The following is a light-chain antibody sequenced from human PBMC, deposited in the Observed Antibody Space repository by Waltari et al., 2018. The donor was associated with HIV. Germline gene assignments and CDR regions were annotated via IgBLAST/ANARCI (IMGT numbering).Light chain of an antibody. V-gene: IGLV3-1*01. J-gene: IGLJ2*01. CDR1: KLGGKY. CDR3: QTWDSSTVG. Sequence: SYELTQPPSVSVSPGQTASITCSGDKLGGKYVCWYQQSPGQSPVLVIYHNNKRPSGIPVRFSGSNARKTATLTISGTQGMDEADYYWQTWDSSTVGFGGGTKLTVL. CDR2: HNN.